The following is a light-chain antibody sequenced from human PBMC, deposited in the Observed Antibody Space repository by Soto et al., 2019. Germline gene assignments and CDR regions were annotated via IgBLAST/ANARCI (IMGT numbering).Light chain of an antibody. CDR1: RTDVGGYNF. J-gene: IGLJ1*01. CDR3: CSYVSSKTYV. CDR2: EVS. V-gene: IGLV2-14*01. Sequence: QSVLTQPASVSGSPGQSITISCTGTRTDVGGYNFVSWYQQHPGKAPKLIIYEVSNRPSGVSNRFSGSKSDNTASLTISGLQAEDEVDYYCCSYVSSKTYVFGTGTKVTVL.